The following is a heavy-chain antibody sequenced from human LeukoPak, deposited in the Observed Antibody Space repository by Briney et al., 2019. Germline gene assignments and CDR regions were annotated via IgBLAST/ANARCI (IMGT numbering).Heavy chain of an antibody. CDR2: IYHSGST. V-gene: IGHV4-30-2*01. Sequence: NSSETLSLTCAVSGGPISSGGYSWSWIRQPPGKGLEWIGYIYHSGSTYYNPSLKSRVTISVDRSKNQFSLKLSSVTAADTAVYYCARGRYYDSSGLNWYFDLWGRGTLVTVSS. D-gene: IGHD3-22*01. CDR1: GGPISSGGYS. J-gene: IGHJ2*01. CDR3: ARGRYYDSSGLNWYFDL.